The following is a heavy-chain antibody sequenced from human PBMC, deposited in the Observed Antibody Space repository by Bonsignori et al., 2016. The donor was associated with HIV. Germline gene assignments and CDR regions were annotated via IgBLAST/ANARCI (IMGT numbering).Heavy chain of an antibody. CDR3: ARNPARDSVGATRSSSDY. J-gene: IGHJ4*02. Sequence: VRQAPGKGLEWVSSITSSSSYIYYADSVKGRFTISRDNAQNSLYLQMNSLRAEDTAVYYCARNPARDSVGATRSSSDYWGQGTLVTVSS. D-gene: IGHD1-26*01. V-gene: IGHV3-21*01. CDR2: ITSSSSYI.